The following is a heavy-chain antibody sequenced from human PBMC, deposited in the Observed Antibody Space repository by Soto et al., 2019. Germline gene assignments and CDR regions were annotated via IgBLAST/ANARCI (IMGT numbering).Heavy chain of an antibody. V-gene: IGHV3-30*03. CDR3: ARVFSNSFRYFHHYFGLDV. J-gene: IGHJ6*02. CDR2: ISYDGSNK. D-gene: IGHD6-6*01. CDR1: GFTFSSYG. Sequence: GSLRLSCAASGFTFSSYGMHWVRQAPGKGLEWVAVISYDGSNKYYVESVKGRFTISRDNAKNSLYLQINTLMAEDTAVYYCARVFSNSFRYFHHYFGLDVWGQGTTVTVSS.